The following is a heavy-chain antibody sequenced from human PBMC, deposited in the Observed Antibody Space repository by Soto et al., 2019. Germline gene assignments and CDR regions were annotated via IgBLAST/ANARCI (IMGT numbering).Heavy chain of an antibody. D-gene: IGHD3-9*01. CDR2: INHSGST. CDR3: ARGFWEKLRYFDWLPYYGMDV. Sequence: SETLSLTCAVYGGSFSGYYWSWIRQPPGKGLEWIGEINHSGSTNYNPSLKSRVTISVDTSKNQFSLKLSSVTAADTAVYYCARGFWEKLRYFDWLPYYGMDVWGQGTTVTVSS. V-gene: IGHV4-34*01. J-gene: IGHJ6*02. CDR1: GGSFSGYY.